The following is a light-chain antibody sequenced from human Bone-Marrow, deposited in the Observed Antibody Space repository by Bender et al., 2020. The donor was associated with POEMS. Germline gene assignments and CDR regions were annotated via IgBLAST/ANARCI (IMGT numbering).Light chain of an antibody. V-gene: IGLV4-69*01. CDR2: VKSDGSY. CDR1: SGHSDYD. CDR3: RTWGTAIRV. J-gene: IGLJ3*02. Sequence: QLVVTQSPSASASLGASVKLTCTLSSGHSDYDIGWHQQQPGKGPRSLMKVKSDGSYTKGDGIPDRFSGSSSGAGRDLTISSLQYEDEADYYCRTWGTAIRVFGGGTKLAVL.